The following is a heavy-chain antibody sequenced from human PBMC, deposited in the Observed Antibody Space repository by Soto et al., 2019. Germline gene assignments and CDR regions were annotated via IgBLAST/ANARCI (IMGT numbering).Heavy chain of an antibody. CDR1: GGTFSSYT. J-gene: IGHJ6*02. CDR2: IIPILGIA. CDR3: ARVEEGSGSYYYYYGMDV. Sequence: QVQLVQSGAEVKKPGSSVKVSCKASGGTFSSYTISWVRQAPGQGLEWMGRIIPILGIANYAQKFQGRVTITADKSTSTDYMELSSLRSEDTAVYYCARVEEGSGSYYYYYGMDVWGQGTTVTVSS. D-gene: IGHD3-10*01. V-gene: IGHV1-69*02.